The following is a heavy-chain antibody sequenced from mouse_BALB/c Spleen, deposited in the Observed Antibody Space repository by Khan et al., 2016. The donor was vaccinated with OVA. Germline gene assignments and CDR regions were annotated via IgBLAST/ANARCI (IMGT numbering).Heavy chain of an antibody. CDR3: ARSAYRDAFAY. Sequence: EVQLQESGPSLVKPSQTLSLTCSVTGDSITSGYWSWIRKFPGNKLEYMGYMIYSGNTYYNPSLKSRISITRHTSKNQSSLQLNSVTTEDTATYYCARSAYRDAFAYWGQGTLVTVSA. CDR2: MIYSGNT. CDR1: GDSITSGY. D-gene: IGHD2-14*01. V-gene: IGHV3-8*02. J-gene: IGHJ3*01.